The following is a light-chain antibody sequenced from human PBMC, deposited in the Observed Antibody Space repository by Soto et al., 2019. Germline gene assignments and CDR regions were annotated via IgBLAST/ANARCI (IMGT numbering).Light chain of an antibody. CDR3: QSYDSSLDGWV. V-gene: IGLV1-40*01. CDR2: GNN. Sequence: QSVLTQPPSVSGALGQRVTISCTGITSNIGAGYAVHWYQQLPGTAPKLLIYGNNNRPSGVPDRFSGSKSGTSASLAITGLQAEDEADYYCQSYDSSLDGWVFGGGTKLTVL. CDR1: TSNIGAGYA. J-gene: IGLJ3*02.